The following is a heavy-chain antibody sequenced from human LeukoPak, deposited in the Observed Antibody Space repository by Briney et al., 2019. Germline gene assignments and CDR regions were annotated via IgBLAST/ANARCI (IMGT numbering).Heavy chain of an antibody. J-gene: IGHJ6*03. CDR2: IYYSGST. D-gene: IGHD3-22*01. CDR3: ARSSEGRYYYDSSGYSYYYYYMDV. CDR1: GGSISSYY. Sequence: SETLSLTCTVSGGSISSYYWSWIRQPPGKGLEWIGYIYYSGSTNYNPSLKSRVTISVDTSKNQFSLKLNSVTAADTAVYYCARSSEGRYYYDSSGYSYYYYYMDVWGKGTTVTISS. V-gene: IGHV4-59*01.